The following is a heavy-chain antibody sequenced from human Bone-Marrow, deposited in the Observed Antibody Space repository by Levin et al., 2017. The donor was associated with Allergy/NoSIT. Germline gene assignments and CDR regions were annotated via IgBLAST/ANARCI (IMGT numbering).Heavy chain of an antibody. CDR2: IIPIFDVA. V-gene: IGHV1-69*02. D-gene: IGHD6-19*01. J-gene: IGHJ4*02. Sequence: ASVKVSCKASGDTFDKYTLNWIRQAPGQGLEWMGRIIPIFDVANYTLKFQGRITMTTDKYTTTAYMELSGLRSEDTGVYYCARGEFSSVYYFDSWGQGILVAVSS. CDR1: GDTFDKYT. CDR3: ARGEFSSVYYFDS.